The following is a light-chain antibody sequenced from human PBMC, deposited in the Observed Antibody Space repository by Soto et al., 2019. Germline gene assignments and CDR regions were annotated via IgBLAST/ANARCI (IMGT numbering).Light chain of an antibody. CDR1: QSVSSSY. Sequence: EIVLTQSPGTLSLSPVERATLSCRASQSVSSSYLAWYQQKPGQAPRLLIYGASSRATGIPDRFSGSGSGTDFTLTISSLEPEDFAVYYCQQRTDWAPLTFGGGTKVDIK. CDR2: GAS. CDR3: QQRTDWAPLT. J-gene: IGKJ4*01. V-gene: IGKV3D-20*02.